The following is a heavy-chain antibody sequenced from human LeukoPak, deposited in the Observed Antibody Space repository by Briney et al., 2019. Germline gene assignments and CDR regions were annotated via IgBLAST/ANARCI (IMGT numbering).Heavy chain of an antibody. V-gene: IGHV1-69*13. D-gene: IGHD3-22*01. Sequence: ASVKVSCKASGGTFSSYAISWVRQAPGQGLEWMGGIIPIFGTANYAQKFQGRVTITADESTGTAYMELSSLRSEDTAVYYCARATRITMVVVGTHYYGMDVWGQGTTVTVSS. CDR2: IIPIFGTA. CDR3: ARATRITMVVVGTHYYGMDV. J-gene: IGHJ6*02. CDR1: GGTFSSYA.